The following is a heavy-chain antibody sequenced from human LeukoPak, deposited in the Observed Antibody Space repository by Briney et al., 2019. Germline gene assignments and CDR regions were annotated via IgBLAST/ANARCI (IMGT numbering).Heavy chain of an antibody. J-gene: IGHJ4*02. D-gene: IGHD2/OR15-2a*01. V-gene: IGHV3-7*01. CDR2: INEDGSQT. CDR1: GFTFSSYW. Sequence: PGGSLRLSCAASGFTFSSYWMSWVRQAPGKGLEWVANINEDGSQTYFVDSLKGRFTISRDNAKNSLYLHMNSLRAEDTAVYFCAGGPMTVITLWGQGTKVTFSS. CDR3: AGGPMTVITL.